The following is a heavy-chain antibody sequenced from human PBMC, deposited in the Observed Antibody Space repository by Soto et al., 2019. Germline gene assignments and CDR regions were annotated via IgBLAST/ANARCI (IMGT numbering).Heavy chain of an antibody. Sequence: QVQLQESGPGLVKPSQTLSLTCTVSGGSISSGDYYWSWIRQPPGKGLEWIGYIYYSGRTYYNPSLKSRITISVDTSKNQFSLKLSSVTAADTAVYYCARERPDGARLDPWGQGTLVTVSS. CDR1: GGSISSGDYY. V-gene: IGHV4-30-4*01. D-gene: IGHD6-6*01. CDR2: IYYSGRT. CDR3: ARERPDGARLDP. J-gene: IGHJ5*02.